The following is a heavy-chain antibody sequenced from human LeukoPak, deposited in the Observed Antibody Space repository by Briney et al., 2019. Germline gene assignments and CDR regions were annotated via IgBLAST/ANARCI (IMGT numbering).Heavy chain of an antibody. CDR1: GYTFTSYG. J-gene: IGHJ5*02. Sequence: ASVKVSCKASGYTFTSYGISWVRQAPGQGLEWMGWISAYNGNTNYAQKLQGRVTMTTDTSTSTAYMELRSLRSDDTAVYYCARPPRYSTTNWFDPWGQGTLVTVSS. CDR3: ARPPRYSTTNWFDP. D-gene: IGHD2-8*01. CDR2: ISAYNGNT. V-gene: IGHV1-18*01.